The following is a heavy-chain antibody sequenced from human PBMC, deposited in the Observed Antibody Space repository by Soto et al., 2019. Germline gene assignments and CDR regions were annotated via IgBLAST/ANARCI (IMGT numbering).Heavy chain of an antibody. CDR1: RFTFTSYA. CDR3: ARDYYDSSGRGHY. V-gene: IGHV3-23*01. Sequence: PGGSLRLSCVASRFTFTSYAMSWVRQAPGKGLEWVAAISASGGATIHADSVKGRLTISRDNSKNTLYLQMNSLRAEDTAVYYCARDYYDSSGRGHYWGQGTLVTVSS. D-gene: IGHD3-22*01. J-gene: IGHJ4*02. CDR2: ISASGGAT.